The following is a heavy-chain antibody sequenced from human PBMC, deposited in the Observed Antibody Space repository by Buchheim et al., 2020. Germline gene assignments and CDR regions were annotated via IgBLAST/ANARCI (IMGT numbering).Heavy chain of an antibody. V-gene: IGHV3-48*01. CDR1: GFSFNSYS. D-gene: IGHD1-26*01. CDR3: AKGDWDY. J-gene: IGHJ4*02. Sequence: EVQLVESGGGLVQPGGSLRLSCAASGFSFNSYSMNWVRQAPGKGLEWVSYISYDSVNIHYADSVKGRFTISRDNAKNSLYLQMTGLRAEDTAVYYCAKGDWDYWGQGTL. CDR2: ISYDSVNI.